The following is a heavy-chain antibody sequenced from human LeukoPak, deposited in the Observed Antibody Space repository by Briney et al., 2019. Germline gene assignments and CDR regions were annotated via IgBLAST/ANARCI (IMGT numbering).Heavy chain of an antibody. CDR1: GYTFTSYG. Sequence: ASVKVSCKASGYTFTSYGISWVRQAPGQGLEWMGWISAYNGNTNHAQKLQGRVTMTTDTSTSTAYMELGSLRSDDTAVYYCARDGVVPAARDYFDYWGQGTLVTVSS. J-gene: IGHJ4*02. CDR3: ARDGVVPAARDYFDY. D-gene: IGHD2-2*01. CDR2: ISAYNGNT. V-gene: IGHV1-18*01.